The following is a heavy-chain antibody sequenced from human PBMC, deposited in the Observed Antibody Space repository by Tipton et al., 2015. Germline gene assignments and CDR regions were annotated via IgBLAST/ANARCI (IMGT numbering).Heavy chain of an antibody. Sequence: GLVKPSGTLSLTCTVSGDSISSGGYYWSWGRQHPGKGLEWLGYSYYSGSTYYNPSLKSRLTISVDMSKNQFSLKLSSVTAADTAVYYCARVPFDYFDYWGQGILVTVSS. J-gene: IGHJ4*02. CDR2: SYYSGST. CDR3: ARVPFDYFDY. V-gene: IGHV4-31*03. CDR1: GDSISSGGYY.